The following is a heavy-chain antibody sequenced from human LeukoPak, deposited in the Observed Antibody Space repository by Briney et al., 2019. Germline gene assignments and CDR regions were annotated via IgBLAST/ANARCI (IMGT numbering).Heavy chain of an antibody. Sequence: GASVKVSCKASGYTFTNYAIHWVRQAPGQRLEWMGWINAGNGNTKYSQKFQGRVTFTRDTSASTAYMELSSLISEDTAVYYCARHNDRTRGAFYIWGRGKMVTVSA. CDR1: GYTFTNYA. V-gene: IGHV1-3*01. J-gene: IGHJ3*02. CDR2: INAGNGNT. D-gene: IGHD1-1*01. CDR3: ARHNDRTRGAFYI.